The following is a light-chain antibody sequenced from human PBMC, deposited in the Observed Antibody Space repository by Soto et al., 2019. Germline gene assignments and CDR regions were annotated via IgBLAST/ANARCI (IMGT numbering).Light chain of an antibody. V-gene: IGLV1-47*01. CDR3: AAWDDSLSGPV. Sequence: QSVLTQSPSASGTPGQRVTVSCSGSSSNIGTNYVYWYQQLPGTTPKVLIYSTDKRPSGVPDRCSGSKSGTSASLAISGLRSEDEADYYCAAWDDSLSGPVFGGGTKPHRP. CDR1: SSNIGTNY. CDR2: STD. J-gene: IGLJ2*01.